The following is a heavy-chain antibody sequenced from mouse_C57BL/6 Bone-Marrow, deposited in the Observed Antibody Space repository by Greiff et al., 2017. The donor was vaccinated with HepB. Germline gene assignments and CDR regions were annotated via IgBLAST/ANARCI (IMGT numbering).Heavy chain of an antibody. D-gene: IGHD2-1*01. CDR1: GYTFTDYE. J-gene: IGHJ2*01. CDR2: IDPETGGT. Sequence: VKLVESGAELVRPGASVTLSCKASGYTFTDYEMHWVKQTPVHGLEWIGAIDPETGGTAYNQKFKGKAILTADKSSSTAYMELRSLTSEDSAVYYCTREGIYYGNYGYWGQGTTLTVSS. CDR3: TREGIYYGNYGY. V-gene: IGHV1-15*01.